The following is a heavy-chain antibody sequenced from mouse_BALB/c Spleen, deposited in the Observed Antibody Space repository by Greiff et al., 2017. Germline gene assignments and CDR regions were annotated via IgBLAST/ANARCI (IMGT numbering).Heavy chain of an antibody. CDR1: GYAFSSYW. D-gene: IGHD2-10*01. CDR3: ARGKAYYGNSIAWFAY. Sequence: QVQLQQSGAELVRPGSSVKISCKASGYAFSSYWMNWVKQRPGQGLEWIGQIYPGDGDTNYNGKFKGKATLTADKSSSTAYMQLSSLTSEDSAVYFCARGKAYYGNSIAWFAYWGQGTLVTVSA. CDR2: IYPGDGDT. J-gene: IGHJ3*01. V-gene: IGHV1-80*01.